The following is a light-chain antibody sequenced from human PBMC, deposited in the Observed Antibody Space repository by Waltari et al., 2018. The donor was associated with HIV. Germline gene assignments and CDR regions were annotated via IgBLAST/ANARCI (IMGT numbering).Light chain of an antibody. CDR1: SGHSTYI. CDR3: ETWDSDIRV. J-gene: IGLJ2*01. Sequence: QPVLTQSSSASASLESSVNLTCTLSSGHSTYIIAWHQKQPGKAPRYLMKVEGSGSFNKGSGVPDRFSGSSSGADRYLTISNLQSEDEADYYCETWDSDIRVFGGGTKLTVL. V-gene: IGLV4-60*03. CDR2: VEGSGSF.